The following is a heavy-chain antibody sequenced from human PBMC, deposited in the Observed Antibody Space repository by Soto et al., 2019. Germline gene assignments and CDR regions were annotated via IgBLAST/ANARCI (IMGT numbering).Heavy chain of an antibody. V-gene: IGHV1-18*01. CDR1: GYTFTSYG. D-gene: IGHD5-18*01. CDR3: ARDTAMALPDA. CDR2: ISAHNGNT. Sequence: QVQLVQSGAEVKKPGASVKVSCKASGYTFTSYGISWVRQAPGQGLEWMGWISAHNGNTKYAQQLQGRVTMTTATSTSTAYMEVRSLRSDDTAVYYCARDTAMALPDAWGQGTLVTVSS. J-gene: IGHJ4*02.